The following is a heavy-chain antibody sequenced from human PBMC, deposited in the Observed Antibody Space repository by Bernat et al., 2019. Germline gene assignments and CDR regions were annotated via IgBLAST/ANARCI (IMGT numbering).Heavy chain of an antibody. V-gene: IGHV3-33*01. CDR3: ARGPVAGTGNDY. CDR1: GFTFSSYG. J-gene: IGHJ4*02. Sequence: QVQLVESGGGVVQPGRSLRLSCAASGFTFSSYGMHWVRQAPGKGLEWVAVIWYDGSNKYYADSVKGRFTISRDNSKNTLYLQMSSLRAEDTAVYYCARGPVAGTGNDYWGQGTLVTVSS. CDR2: IWYDGSNK. D-gene: IGHD6-19*01.